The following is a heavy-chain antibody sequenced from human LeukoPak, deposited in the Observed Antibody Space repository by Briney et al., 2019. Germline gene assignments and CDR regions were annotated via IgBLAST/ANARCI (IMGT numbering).Heavy chain of an antibody. CDR1: RFIFSNYW. D-gene: IGHD6-13*01. CDR3: TRGVPGIAAAGTGHGHFDL. V-gene: IGHV3-74*01. J-gene: IGHJ2*01. Sequence: GGSLRLSCAASRFIFSNYWMHWVRQAPGKGLVWVSRIYSDGSSTSYAGSVKGRFTISRDNAKNTLYLQVNSLRAEDTAIYYCTRGVPGIAAAGTGHGHFDLWGRGTLVTVSS. CDR2: IYSDGSST.